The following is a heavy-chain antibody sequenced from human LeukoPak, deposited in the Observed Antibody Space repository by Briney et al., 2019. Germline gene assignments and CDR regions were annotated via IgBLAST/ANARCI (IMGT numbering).Heavy chain of an antibody. J-gene: IGHJ4*02. D-gene: IGHD6-6*01. CDR3: ARDRSARHGVDY. CDR1: GGSASSGTYY. V-gene: IGHV4-61*01. Sequence: PSETLSLTCTVSGGSASSGTYYWSWIRQPPGKGLEWIGEINHSGSTNYNPSLKSRVTISVDTSKNQFSLKLSSVTAADTAVYYCARDRSARHGVDYWGQGTLVTVSS. CDR2: INHSGST.